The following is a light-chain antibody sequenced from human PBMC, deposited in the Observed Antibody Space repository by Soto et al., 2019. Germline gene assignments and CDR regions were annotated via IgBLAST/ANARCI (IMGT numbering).Light chain of an antibody. J-gene: IGKJ4*01. CDR2: DAS. V-gene: IGKV3-11*01. CDR3: QQRSNWPLA. CDR1: QSVSRY. Sequence: EIVLTQSPDTLSLSPGESATLSCRASQSVSRYLAWYQQKPGQTPRLLIYDASNRAAGIPARFSGSGSGTDFTLTISSLEHEDFEVYYCQQRSNWPLALGGGTKVDIK.